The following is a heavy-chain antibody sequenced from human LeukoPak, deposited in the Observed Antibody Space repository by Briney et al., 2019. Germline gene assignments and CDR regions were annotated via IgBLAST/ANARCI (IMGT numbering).Heavy chain of an antibody. J-gene: IGHJ6*02. D-gene: IGHD6-13*01. CDR2: MNPNSGNT. CDR1: GYTFTSYD. CDR3: ARLGSVWSSSWYQNYYYYYGMDV. V-gene: IGHV1-8*01. Sequence: GASVKVSCKASGYTFTSYDINWVRQATGQGHEWMGWMNPNSGNTGYAQKFQGRVTMTRNTSISTAYMELSSLRSEDTAVYYCARLGSVWSSSWYQNYYYYYGMDVWGQGTTVTVSS.